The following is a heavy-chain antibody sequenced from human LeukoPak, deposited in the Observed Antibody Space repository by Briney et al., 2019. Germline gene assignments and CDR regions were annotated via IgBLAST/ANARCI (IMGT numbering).Heavy chain of an antibody. Sequence: SETLSLTCTVSGGSISSSSYYWGWIRQPPGKGLEWIGSIYYSGSTYYNPSLKSRVTISVDTSKNQFSLKLSSVTAADTAVYYCARRPYYDSSGYYLGGYYFDYWGQGTLVTVSS. V-gene: IGHV4-39*01. D-gene: IGHD3-22*01. J-gene: IGHJ4*02. CDR1: GGSISSSSYY. CDR2: IYYSGST. CDR3: ARRPYYDSSGYYLGGYYFDY.